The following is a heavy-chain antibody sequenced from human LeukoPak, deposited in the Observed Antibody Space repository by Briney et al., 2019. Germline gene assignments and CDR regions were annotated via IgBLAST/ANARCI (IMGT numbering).Heavy chain of an antibody. J-gene: IGHJ5*02. CDR1: GYPFSDYY. D-gene: IGHD2-8*02. Sequence: ASVKVSCKASGYPFSDYYIHWVRQAPGQGLEWLGWINPNSGGTNYAQNFQGRVTMTRDTSISTAYMEMSGLTSDDAAIYFCARDRGFCTGTNCRPYFDPWGQGTLVTVSS. V-gene: IGHV1-2*02. CDR2: INPNSGGT. CDR3: ARDRGFCTGTNCRPYFDP.